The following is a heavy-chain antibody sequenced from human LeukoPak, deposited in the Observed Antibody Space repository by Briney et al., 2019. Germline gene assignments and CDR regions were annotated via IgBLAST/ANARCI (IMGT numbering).Heavy chain of an antibody. Sequence: ASVKVSCKASGGTFSSYAISWVRQAPGQGLEWMGGIIPIFGTANYAQKFQGRVTITTDESTSAAYMELSSLRSEDTAVYYCAREGNNWNYVGPSWFDPWGPGTLVTVSS. CDR1: GGTFSSYA. CDR2: IIPIFGTA. CDR3: AREGNNWNYVGPSWFDP. V-gene: IGHV1-69*05. J-gene: IGHJ5*02. D-gene: IGHD1-7*01.